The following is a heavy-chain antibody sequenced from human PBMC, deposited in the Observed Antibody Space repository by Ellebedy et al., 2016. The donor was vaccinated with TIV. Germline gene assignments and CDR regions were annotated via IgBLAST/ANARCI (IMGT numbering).Heavy chain of an antibody. D-gene: IGHD5-18*01. V-gene: IGHV3-48*04. CDR3: AKDKSPYSYGETFDY. Sequence: GESLKISCAASGFTFSSYSMNWVRQAPGKGLEWVSYISSSSSTIYYADSVKGRFTISRDNAKNSLYLQMNSLRAEDTALYYCAKDKSPYSYGETFDYWGQGTLVTVSS. J-gene: IGHJ4*02. CDR1: GFTFSSYS. CDR2: ISSSSSTI.